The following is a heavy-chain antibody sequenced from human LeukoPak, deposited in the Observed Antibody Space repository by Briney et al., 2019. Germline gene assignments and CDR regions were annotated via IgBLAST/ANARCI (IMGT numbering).Heavy chain of an antibody. V-gene: IGHV3-23*01. D-gene: IGHD2-2*01. Sequence: GSLRLSCAASGFTFSSYGMNWVRQAPGKGLEWVSGIGPSGSSTYYADSVKGRFTISRDNSKNTVYVQMNGLRAEDTAVYYCAKDRSYASFEDWGQGTLVTVSS. CDR2: IGPSGSST. CDR1: GFTFSSYG. CDR3: AKDRSYASFED. J-gene: IGHJ4*02.